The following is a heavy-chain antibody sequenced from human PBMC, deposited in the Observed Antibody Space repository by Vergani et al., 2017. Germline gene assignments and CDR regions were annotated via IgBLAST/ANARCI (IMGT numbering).Heavy chain of an antibody. D-gene: IGHD1-26*01. CDR3: GRDGWELLDYFYYMDV. CDR2: INSDGDST. J-gene: IGHJ6*03. Sequence: EVQLVESGGGLVQPGGSLRLSCTASGFTFSNYWMQWVRQAPGKGLMWVSRINSDGDSTSDADSVKGRFTISRDNAKNTLYVQMDSLRAEDTAVYYCGRDGWELLDYFYYMDVWGKGTTVTVSS. V-gene: IGHV3-74*01. CDR1: GFTFSNYW.